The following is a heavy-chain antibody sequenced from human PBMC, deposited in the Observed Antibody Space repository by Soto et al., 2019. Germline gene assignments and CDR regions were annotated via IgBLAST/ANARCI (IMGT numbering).Heavy chain of an antibody. D-gene: IGHD6-6*01. CDR1: GYTFTGYY. V-gene: IGHV1-2*04. CDR3: ARDRNSSSPLDY. Sequence: ASVKVSCKASGYTFTGYYMHWVRQAPGQGLEWMGWINPNSGGTNYAQKFQGWVTMTRDTSISTAYMELSRLRSDDTAVYYCARDRNSSSPLDYWGQGPLVTVSS. CDR2: INPNSGGT. J-gene: IGHJ4*02.